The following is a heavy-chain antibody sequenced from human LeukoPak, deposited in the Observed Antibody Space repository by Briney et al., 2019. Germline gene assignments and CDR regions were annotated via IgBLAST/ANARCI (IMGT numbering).Heavy chain of an antibody. V-gene: IGHV3-21*01. CDR2: ISSSSSYI. Sequence: GGSLRLSCAASGFTFSSYSMNWVRQAPGKGLEWVSSISSSSSYIYYADSVKGRFTISRDNAKNSLYLQMNSLRAEDTAVYYWAKAGTPRPLDYGGQGTLVTVSS. D-gene: IGHD3-10*01. J-gene: IGHJ4*02. CDR3: AKAGTPRPLDY. CDR1: GFTFSSYS.